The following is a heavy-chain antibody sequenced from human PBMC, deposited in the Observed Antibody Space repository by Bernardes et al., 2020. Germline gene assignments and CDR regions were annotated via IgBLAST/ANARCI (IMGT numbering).Heavy chain of an antibody. Sequence: GESLTLSCQASGYTFTDYWIVWVRQVPGPGLEWVGNIFPSDSHTTYSPSFRGQVTISADTSINTAYLQWSTLKSSDTAIYYCARHVPPDVWGQGTTVTVTS. J-gene: IGHJ6*02. CDR2: IFPSDSHT. CDR3: ARHVPPDV. V-gene: IGHV5-51*01. CDR1: GYTFTDYW.